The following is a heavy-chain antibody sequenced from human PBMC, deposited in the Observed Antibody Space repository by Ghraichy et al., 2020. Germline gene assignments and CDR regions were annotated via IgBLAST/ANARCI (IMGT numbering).Heavy chain of an antibody. CDR3: ARGYYDSSGSRYYFDY. Sequence: SETLSLTCTVSGGSISGYYWSWIRQPPGKGLEWMGYIYYSGSTNYNPSLKSRVTISVDTSKNQFSLKLSSVTAADTAVYYCARGYYDSSGSRYYFDYWGQGTLVTVSS. V-gene: IGHV4-59*01. CDR2: IYYSGST. J-gene: IGHJ4*02. D-gene: IGHD3-22*01. CDR1: GGSISGYY.